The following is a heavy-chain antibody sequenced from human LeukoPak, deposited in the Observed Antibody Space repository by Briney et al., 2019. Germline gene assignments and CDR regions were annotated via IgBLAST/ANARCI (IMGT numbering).Heavy chain of an antibody. CDR1: GSTFSKYI. Sequence: GGSLRLSCAVSGSTFSKYIMSWVRQAPGKGLEWVSGISDNGVYTAYARSVEGRFTISRDNSKNTLYMQMNSLRAEDTAIYYCAKWGADKVEWRHYVDSWGQGTLVIVSS. D-gene: IGHD3-16*01. J-gene: IGHJ4*02. V-gene: IGHV3-23*01. CDR3: AKWGADKVEWRHYVDS. CDR2: ISDNGVYT.